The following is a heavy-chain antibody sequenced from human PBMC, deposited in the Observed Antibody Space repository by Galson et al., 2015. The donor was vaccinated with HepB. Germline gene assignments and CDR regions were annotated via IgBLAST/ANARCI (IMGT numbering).Heavy chain of an antibody. CDR2: ISYDGSNK. Sequence: SLRLSCAASGFTFSSYAMHWVRQAPGKGLEWVAVISYDGSNKYYADSVKGRFTISRDNSKNTLYLQMNSLRAEDTAVYYCARDRRGFGELLGTWGQGTLVTVSS. V-gene: IGHV3-30*04. CDR1: GFTFSSYA. CDR3: ARDRRGFGELLGT. J-gene: IGHJ5*02. D-gene: IGHD3-10*01.